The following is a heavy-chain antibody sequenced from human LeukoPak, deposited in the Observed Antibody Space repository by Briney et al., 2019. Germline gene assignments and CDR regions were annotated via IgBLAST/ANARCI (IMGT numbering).Heavy chain of an antibody. CDR1: RFTFSSYNM. CDR3: AREWVFWSSTFDY. Sequence: GSLRLSCAASRFTFSSYNMNWVRQPPGKGLEWIGQIFHSGSTSYSPSLKSRVTMSVDTSKNQFSLKLSSVTAADTAVYYCAREWVFWSSTFDYWGQGTLVTVSS. J-gene: IGHJ4*02. D-gene: IGHD3-3*01. CDR2: IFHSGST. V-gene: IGHV4-4*02.